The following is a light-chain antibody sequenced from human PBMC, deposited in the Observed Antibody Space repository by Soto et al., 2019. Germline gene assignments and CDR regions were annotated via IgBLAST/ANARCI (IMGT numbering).Light chain of an antibody. J-gene: IGKJ4*01. CDR2: DAS. CDR3: QQYDNLPLT. CDR1: QDISTY. V-gene: IGKV1-33*01. Sequence: DIQMTQSPSSLSASAGDRVTLTCQASQDISTYLNWYQQKPGKAPKLLIYDASNLETGVPSRFSGSGSGTDFTFTISSLQPEDIATYYCQQYDNLPLTFGGGTKVDIX.